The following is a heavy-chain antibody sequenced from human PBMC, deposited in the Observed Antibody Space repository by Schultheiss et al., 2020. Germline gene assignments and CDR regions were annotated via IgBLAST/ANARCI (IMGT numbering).Heavy chain of an antibody. CDR3: ASGNGRGWHEIIDY. D-gene: IGHD6-19*01. CDR2: IYYSGST. CDR1: GGSISSSSYY. V-gene: IGHV4-39*07. Sequence: SETLSLTCTVSGGSISSSSYYWGWIRQPPGKGLEWIGSIYYSGSTYYNPSLKSRVTISVDTSKNQFSLKLSSVTAADTAVYYCASGNGRGWHEIIDYWGQGTLVTVSS. J-gene: IGHJ4*02.